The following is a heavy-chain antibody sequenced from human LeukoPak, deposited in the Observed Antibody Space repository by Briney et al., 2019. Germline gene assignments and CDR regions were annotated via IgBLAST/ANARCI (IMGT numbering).Heavy chain of an antibody. J-gene: IGHJ4*02. Sequence: GGSLRLSCAASGFTFSSCEMNWVRQTPGKGLEWVSYIDSSGTTIYYADSVKGRFTISRDSAKNSLYLQMNSLRAEDTAVYYCAREGGSGSYLEYWGQGTLVTVSS. CDR1: GFTFSSCE. CDR2: IDSSGTTI. D-gene: IGHD3-10*01. CDR3: AREGGSGSYLEY. V-gene: IGHV3-48*03.